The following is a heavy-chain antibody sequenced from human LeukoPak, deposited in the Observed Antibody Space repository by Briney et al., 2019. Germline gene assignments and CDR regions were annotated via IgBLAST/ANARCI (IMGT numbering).Heavy chain of an antibody. CDR1: GGSFSGYH. J-gene: IGHJ5*02. CDR2: INHSGST. Sequence: SETLSLTCAVYGGSFSGYHWSWIRQPPGKGLEWIGEINHSGSTNYNPSLKSRVTISVDTSKNQFSLKLSSVTAADTAVYYCARASPLGLNWFDPWGQGTLVTVSS. CDR3: ARASPLGLNWFDP. D-gene: IGHD3/OR15-3a*01. V-gene: IGHV4-34*01.